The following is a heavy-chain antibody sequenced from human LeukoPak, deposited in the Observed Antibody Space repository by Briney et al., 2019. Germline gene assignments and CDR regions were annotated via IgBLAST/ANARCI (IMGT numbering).Heavy chain of an antibody. J-gene: IGHJ4*02. D-gene: IGHD5-18*01. CDR2: IRYDGSNK. CDR3: AKERDTAMVTIDY. Sequence: GGSLRLSCAASGFTFSSYGMHWVRQAPGKGLEWAAFIRYDGSNKHYADSVKGRFTISRDNSKNTLYLQMNSLRAEDTAVYYWAKERDTAMVTIDYWGQGTLVTVSS. CDR1: GFTFSSYG. V-gene: IGHV3-30*02.